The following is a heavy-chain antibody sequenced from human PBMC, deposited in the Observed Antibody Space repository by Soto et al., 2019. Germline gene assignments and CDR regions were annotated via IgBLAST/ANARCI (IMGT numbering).Heavy chain of an antibody. D-gene: IGHD2-15*01. CDR1: GFTFSSYW. J-gene: IGHJ5*02. V-gene: IGHV3-7*01. CDR3: AREQSDIVVVVAAPPGTHWFDP. Sequence: PGGSLRLSCAASGFTFSSYWMSWVRQAPGKGLEWVANIKQDGSEKYYVDSVKGRFTISRDNAKNSLYLQMNSLRAEDTAVYYCAREQSDIVVVVAAPPGTHWFDPWGQGTLVTVSS. CDR2: IKQDGSEK.